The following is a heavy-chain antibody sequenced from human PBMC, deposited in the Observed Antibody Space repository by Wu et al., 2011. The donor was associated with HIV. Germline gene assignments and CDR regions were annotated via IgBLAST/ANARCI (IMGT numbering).Heavy chain of an antibody. CDR3: ARGPSGRRSAAEYLQL. CDR1: GYTFTNYF. Sequence: QVQLVQSGAEVKKPGASVTISCEASGYTFTNYFMHWVRQAPGQGLKWMGVINPKNGDTNSAQEFRARVTITTDTSTNTLYLVLSNLRSADTAIYFCARGPSGRRSAAEYLQLWGQGTLVTVSS. CDR2: INPKNGDT. J-gene: IGHJ1*01. V-gene: IGHV1-46*01. D-gene: IGHD3-3*01.